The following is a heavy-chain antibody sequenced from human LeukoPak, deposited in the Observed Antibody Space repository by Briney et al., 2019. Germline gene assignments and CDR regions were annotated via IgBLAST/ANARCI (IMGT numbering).Heavy chain of an antibody. CDR3: ARADSDYYYDSSGYYSDY. CDR2: ISSSSSTI. J-gene: IGHJ4*02. V-gene: IGHV3-48*04. D-gene: IGHD3-22*01. Sequence: GGSLRLSCAASGFTFSSYSMNWVRQAPGKGLEWVSYISSSSSTIYYADSVKGRFTISRDNAKNSLYLQMNSLRAEDTAVYYCARADSDYYYDSSGYYSDYWGQGTLVTVSS. CDR1: GFTFSSYS.